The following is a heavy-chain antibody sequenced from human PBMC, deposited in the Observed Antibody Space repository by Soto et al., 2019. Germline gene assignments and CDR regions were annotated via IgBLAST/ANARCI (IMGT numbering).Heavy chain of an antibody. CDR1: GFTFSDYG. V-gene: IGHV3-33*01. Sequence: QVQLVESGGGVVQPGRSLRLSCAASGFTFSDYGMHWVRQTPGKGLEWVALIWHDGNEKNYAYSAKGRFTVARNNSKNTLYLQMNSLTAEDTALYYCAREFGEYGNYKFVPWGQGTLVAVSS. D-gene: IGHD3-10*01. CDR3: AREFGEYGNYKFVP. CDR2: IWHDGNEK. J-gene: IGHJ5*02.